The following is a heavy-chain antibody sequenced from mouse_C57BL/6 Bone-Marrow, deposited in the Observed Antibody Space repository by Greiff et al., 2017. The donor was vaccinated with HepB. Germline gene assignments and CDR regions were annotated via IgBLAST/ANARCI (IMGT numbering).Heavy chain of an antibody. Sequence: VKLMESGPELVKPGASVKISCKASGYTFTDYYINWVKQRPGQGLEWIGWIFPGSGSTYYNEKFKGKATLTVDKSSSTAYMLLSSLTSEDSAVYFCARKGITTVVATPSWYFDVWGTGTTVTVSS. D-gene: IGHD1-1*01. CDR2: IFPGSGST. CDR1: GYTFTDYY. CDR3: ARKGITTVVATPSWYFDV. V-gene: IGHV1-75*01. J-gene: IGHJ1*03.